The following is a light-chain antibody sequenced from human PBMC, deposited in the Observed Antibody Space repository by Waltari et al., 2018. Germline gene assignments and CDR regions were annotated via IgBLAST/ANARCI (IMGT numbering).Light chain of an antibody. CDR3: QQYGSLLT. V-gene: IGKV3-20*01. Sequence: EIVLTQSPGTLSLSPGERATISCRASQSVSSSYLAWDQKQPGQAPRLLIYGASSRATGIPDRFSGSGSGTDFTLTISRLEPEDFAVYYCQQYGSLLTFGGGTKVEIK. J-gene: IGKJ4*01. CDR1: QSVSSSY. CDR2: GAS.